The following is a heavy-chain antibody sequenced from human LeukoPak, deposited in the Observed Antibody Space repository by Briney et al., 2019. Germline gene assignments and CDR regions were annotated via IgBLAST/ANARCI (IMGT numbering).Heavy chain of an antibody. D-gene: IGHD6-19*01. CDR2: IIPILGIA. CDR3: ASLYSNGWPFDP. Sequence: ASVKVSCKASGGTFSSYTISWVRQAPGQGLEWMGRIIPILGIANYAQKFQGRVTITADKSTSTAYMELSSLRSEDTAVYYCASLYSNGWPFDPWGQGTLVTVSS. CDR1: GGTFSSYT. J-gene: IGHJ5*02. V-gene: IGHV1-69*02.